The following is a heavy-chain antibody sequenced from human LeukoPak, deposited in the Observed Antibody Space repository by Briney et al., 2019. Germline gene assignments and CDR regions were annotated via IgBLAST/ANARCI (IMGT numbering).Heavy chain of an antibody. CDR3: ARSFFQWNYGSCLDS. CDR1: GFSFSNYV. J-gene: IGHJ4*02. CDR2: IAHDGSNK. V-gene: IGHV3-30*03. D-gene: IGHD1-7*01. Sequence: GGSLRLSCAGSGFSFSNYVMQWVRQVPGKGLEWVALIAHDGSNKYYADSVKGRFTISRDNSRSILYLQMNSLRPEDTAVYSCARSFFQWNYGSCLDSWGQGTLVTVSS.